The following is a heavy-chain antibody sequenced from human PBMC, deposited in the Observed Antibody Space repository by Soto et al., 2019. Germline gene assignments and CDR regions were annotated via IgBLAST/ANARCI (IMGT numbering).Heavy chain of an antibody. CDR3: ASHADPRAYYYYCYMDV. CDR1: GGSISSYY. CDR2: IYYSGST. J-gene: IGHJ6*03. Sequence: QVQLQESGPGLVKPSETLSLTCTVSGGSISSYYWSWIRQPPGQGLEWIGYIYYSGSTNYNPSPKSRGTISVDTSKNQFPLKLSSVPAADTAVYYCASHADPRAYYYYCYMDVWGKGTTVTVSS. V-gene: IGHV4-59*08.